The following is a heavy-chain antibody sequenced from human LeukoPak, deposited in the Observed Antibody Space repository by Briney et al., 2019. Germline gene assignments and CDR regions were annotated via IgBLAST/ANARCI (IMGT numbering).Heavy chain of an antibody. CDR3: AKKLSFSNHAPSDH. V-gene: IGHV1-2*02. CDR2: INPNSGGT. J-gene: IGHJ4*02. Sequence: ASVKVSCKASGYTFTDYYTHWVRQAPGQGLEWMGWINPNSGGTNYAQKFQGRVTMTRDTSISTAYMELSRLRSDDTALYYCAKKLSFSNHAPSDHWGQGTLVTVSS. CDR1: GYTFTDYY. D-gene: IGHD1-1*01.